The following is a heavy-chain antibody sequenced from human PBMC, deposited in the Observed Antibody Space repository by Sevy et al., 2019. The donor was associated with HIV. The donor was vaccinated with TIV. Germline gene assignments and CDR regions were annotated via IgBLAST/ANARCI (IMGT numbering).Heavy chain of an antibody. CDR1: GFSFSSYG. CDR2: IWYDGSNK. Sequence: GGSLRLSCAASGFSFSSYGMHWVRQAPGKGLEWVAVIWYDGSNKYYADSVKGRFTISRDNSKNTLYLQMNSPRAEDTAVYYCARDQEGLRFDYWGQGALVTVSS. CDR3: ARDQEGLRFDY. V-gene: IGHV3-33*01. J-gene: IGHJ4*02. D-gene: IGHD3-3*01.